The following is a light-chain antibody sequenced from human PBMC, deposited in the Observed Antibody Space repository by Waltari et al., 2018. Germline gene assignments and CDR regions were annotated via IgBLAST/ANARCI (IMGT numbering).Light chain of an antibody. Sequence: NFMLTQTPPASESPGKTVTLSCTRNSGHIANNFVQWFQQRPGSDPTIVIYADNQRPSGVPDRFSGSIDRSSNSASLTISGLKTEDEADYYCQSFDDSNFVFGTGTKVTVL. V-gene: IGLV6-57*03. J-gene: IGLJ1*01. CDR3: QSFDDSNFV. CDR1: SGHIANNF. CDR2: ADN.